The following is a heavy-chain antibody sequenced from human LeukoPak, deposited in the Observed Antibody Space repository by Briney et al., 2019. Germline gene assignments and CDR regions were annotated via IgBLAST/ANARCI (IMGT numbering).Heavy chain of an antibody. J-gene: IGHJ4*02. Sequence: ASVKVSCKASGGAFSSYAISWVRQAPGQGLAWMGGIIPILGVTNYAQNFQGRATITADKSTSTAYMELSSLRSEDTAVYYCARNLDGYHFDYWGQGTLVTVSS. CDR2: IIPILGVT. V-gene: IGHV1-69*10. CDR3: ARNLDGYHFDY. D-gene: IGHD5-24*01. CDR1: GGAFSSYA.